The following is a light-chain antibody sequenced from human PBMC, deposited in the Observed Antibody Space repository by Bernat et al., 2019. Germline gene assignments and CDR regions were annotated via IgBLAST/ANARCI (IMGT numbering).Light chain of an antibody. CDR1: QGIGTY. V-gene: IGKV1-8*01. CDR3: QQYDTYPYT. Sequence: AIRMTQSPSSFSVSTGDRVTITCRASQGIGTYLAWYQQKPGLAPKLLIYATSTLQTGVPPRFSGSKDGTDFTFTISRLQSEDFATYYFQQYDTYPYTFGQGTKLEIK. J-gene: IGKJ2*01. CDR2: ATS.